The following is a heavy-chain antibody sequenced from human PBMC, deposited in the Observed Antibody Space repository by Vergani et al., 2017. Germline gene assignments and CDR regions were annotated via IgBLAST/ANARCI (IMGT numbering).Heavy chain of an antibody. CDR1: GFTVSSNY. Sequence: EVQLVESGGGLVQPGGSLRLSCAASGFTVSSNYMSWVRQAPGKGLEWVSVIYSGGSTYYADSVKGRFTISRHNSKNTLYLQMNSLRAEDTAVYYCARDREDIVATTTYYYYYYCMDVWGQGTTVTVSS. V-gene: IGHV3-53*04. D-gene: IGHD5-12*01. J-gene: IGHJ6*02. CDR3: ARDREDIVATTTYYYYYYCMDV. CDR2: IYSGGST.